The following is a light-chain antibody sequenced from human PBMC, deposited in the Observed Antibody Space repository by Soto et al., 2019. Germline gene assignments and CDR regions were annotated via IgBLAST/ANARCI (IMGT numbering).Light chain of an antibody. J-gene: IGKJ2*01. Sequence: EIVLTQSPGTLSLSPGERATLSCRASQSVSSSYLAWYQQKPGQAPRLLIHGASTRATAIPDWFSGSGSGTDFTLTISRLEPEDSAVYYCQQYGSSPMYTFGQGTKLEIK. V-gene: IGKV3-20*01. CDR3: QQYGSSPMYT. CDR2: GAS. CDR1: QSVSSSY.